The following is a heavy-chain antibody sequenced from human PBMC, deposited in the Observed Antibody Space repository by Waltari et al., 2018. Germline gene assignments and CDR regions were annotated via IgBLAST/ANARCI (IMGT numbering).Heavy chain of an antibody. Sequence: QVQLVESGGGVVQPGGSLRLSCAASGFTFSTYGRHWVRQAPGKGLECVAFIPYDGSNKYYADSVKGRFTISRDNSKNTLYLQMNSLRDEDTAVYYCGGYAIVDYWGQGTLVTVSS. J-gene: IGHJ4*02. D-gene: IGHD3-22*01. CDR3: GGYAIVDY. CDR1: GFTFSTYG. V-gene: IGHV3-30*02. CDR2: IPYDGSNK.